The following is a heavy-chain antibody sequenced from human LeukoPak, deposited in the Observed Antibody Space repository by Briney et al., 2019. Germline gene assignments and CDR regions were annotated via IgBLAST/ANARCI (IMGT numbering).Heavy chain of an antibody. CDR2: ISGSGGRT. J-gene: IGHJ6*03. Sequence: PGGSLRLSCAASGFTFSNSAMSWVRQAPGKGLEWVSTISGSGGRTYYADSVKGRFTISRDNSKNTLYLQMNSLRAEDTAVYNCAKGDFYGSGRDYYYYMDVWGKGTTVTISS. CDR1: GFTFSNSA. V-gene: IGHV3-23*01. D-gene: IGHD3-10*01. CDR3: AKGDFYGSGRDYYYYMDV.